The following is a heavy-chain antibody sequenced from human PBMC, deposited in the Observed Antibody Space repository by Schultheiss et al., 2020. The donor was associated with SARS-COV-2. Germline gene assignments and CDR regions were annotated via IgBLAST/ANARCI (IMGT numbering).Heavy chain of an antibody. CDR1: GGSISSSSYY. CDR2: IYYSGST. CDR3: AREGGYSSSNYFDY. D-gene: IGHD6-6*01. J-gene: IGHJ4*02. Sequence: SQTLSLTCTVSGGSISSSSYYWGWIRQPPGKGLEWIGSIYYSGSTYYNPSLKSRVTISVDTSKNQFSLKLSSVTAADTAVYYCAREGGYSSSNYFDYWGQGTLVTVSS. V-gene: IGHV4-39*07.